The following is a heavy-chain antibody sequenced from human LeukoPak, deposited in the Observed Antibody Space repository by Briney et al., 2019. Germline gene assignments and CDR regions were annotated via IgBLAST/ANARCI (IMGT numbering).Heavy chain of an antibody. D-gene: IGHD3-22*01. CDR3: ERAYERSGYRGLGYFDY. CDR1: GGSFSSSSYY. CDR2: IYYSWST. V-gene: IGHV4-39*01. J-gene: IGHJ4*02. Sequence: SETLSLTCTVSGGSFSSSSYYWGWIRQPPGKELVWIVSIYYSWSTYYNPSLKSRATISVDTSKTQFSLKLSSVTVGDKAVFYCERAYERSGYRGLGYFDYWGQGTLVTVSS.